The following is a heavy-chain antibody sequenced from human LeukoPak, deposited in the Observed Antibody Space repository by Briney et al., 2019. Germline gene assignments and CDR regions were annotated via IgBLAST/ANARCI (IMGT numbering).Heavy chain of an antibody. CDR1: GGSISSYY. Sequence: SETLSLTCTVSGGSISSYYWSWIRQPPGKGLEWIGYIYYSGSTNYNPSLKSRVTISVDTSKSQFSLKLSSVTAADTAVYYCATSSDSGSYYYFDYWGQGALVTVSS. J-gene: IGHJ4*02. CDR3: ATSSDSGSYYYFDY. V-gene: IGHV4-59*08. CDR2: IYYSGST. D-gene: IGHD1-26*01.